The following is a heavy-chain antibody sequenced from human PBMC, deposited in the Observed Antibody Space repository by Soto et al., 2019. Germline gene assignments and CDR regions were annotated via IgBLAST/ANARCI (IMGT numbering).Heavy chain of an antibody. V-gene: IGHV4-39*01. J-gene: IGHJ5*02. D-gene: IGHD5-12*01. CDR3: ARRVPNSGYDYIPTGFDT. CDR2: IYYSGST. Sequence: PSDTLSLTCTVSSGSISSSSYYWVLIRHPPWKWLEWIGSIYYSGSTYYNPSLKSRVTISVDTSKNQFSLKLSSVTAADTAVYYCARRVPNSGYDYIPTGFDTWGQGTLVTVSS. CDR1: SGSISSSSYY.